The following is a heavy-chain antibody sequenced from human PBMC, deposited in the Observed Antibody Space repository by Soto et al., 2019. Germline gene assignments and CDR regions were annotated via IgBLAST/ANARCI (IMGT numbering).Heavy chain of an antibody. CDR3: ARVYCSSTSCYKSYYFDY. D-gene: IGHD2-2*02. CDR1: GYTFTSYY. V-gene: IGHV1-46*01. Sequence: ASVKVSCKASGYTFTSYYMHWVRQAPGQGXEWMGIINPSGGSTSYAQKFQGRVTMTRDTSTSTVYMELSSLRSEDTAVYYCARVYCSSTSCYKSYYFDYWGQGPLVTVSS. CDR2: INPSGGST. J-gene: IGHJ4*02.